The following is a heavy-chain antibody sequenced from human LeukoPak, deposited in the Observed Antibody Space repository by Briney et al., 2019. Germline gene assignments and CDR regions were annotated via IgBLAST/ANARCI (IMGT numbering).Heavy chain of an antibody. Sequence: SETLSLTCTVSGGSISSGSYYWSWIRQPAGKGLEWIGRICTSGSTNYNPSLKSRVTISVDTSKNQFSLKLSSVTAADTAVYYCAREGGYIYNWFDPWGRGTLVTVSS. V-gene: IGHV4-61*02. CDR1: GGSISSGSYY. D-gene: IGHD2-2*02. CDR3: AREGGYIYNWFDP. CDR2: ICTSGST. J-gene: IGHJ5*02.